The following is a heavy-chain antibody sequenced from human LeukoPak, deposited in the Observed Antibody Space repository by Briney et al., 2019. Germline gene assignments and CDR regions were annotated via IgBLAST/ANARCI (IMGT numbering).Heavy chain of an antibody. Sequence: GGSLRPSCAASGFTFSSYAMSWVRQAPGKGLEWVSAISGSGGSTYYADSVKGRFTISRDNSKNTLYLQMNSLRAEDTAVYYCAKGAYDFWSGYYQLLDYWGQGTLVTVSS. CDR2: ISGSGGST. CDR3: AKGAYDFWSGYYQLLDY. CDR1: GFTFSSYA. D-gene: IGHD3-3*01. V-gene: IGHV3-23*01. J-gene: IGHJ4*02.